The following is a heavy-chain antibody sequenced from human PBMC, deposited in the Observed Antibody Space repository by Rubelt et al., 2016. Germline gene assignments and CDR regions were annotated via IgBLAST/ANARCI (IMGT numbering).Heavy chain of an antibody. D-gene: IGHD6-19*01. V-gene: IGHV1-3*01. CDR2: INAGNGNT. Sequence: QVQLVQSGAEVKKPGASVKVSCKASGYTFTSYAMHWVRQAPGQRLEWVGWINAGNGNTKYSQKFQGRVAITRDTSASTGYMERSSLRAEDTAVYYCASLQYSSGWYSDYWGQGTLVTVSS. CDR1: GYTFTSYA. J-gene: IGHJ4*02. CDR3: ASLQYSSGWYSDY.